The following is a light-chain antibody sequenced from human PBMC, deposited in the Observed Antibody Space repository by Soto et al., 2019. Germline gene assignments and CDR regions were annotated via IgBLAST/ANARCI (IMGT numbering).Light chain of an antibody. CDR2: NNN. Sequence: QSVLTQPPSASGTPGQTVIISCSGSRSDIGSNSVNWYQHLPGTAPKLLIYNNNQRPSGVPDRFSGSKSGTSASLAISGLQSEDEADYYCAAWDDSLTGPVFGTGTNV. V-gene: IGLV1-44*01. CDR3: AAWDDSLTGPV. CDR1: RSDIGSNS. J-gene: IGLJ1*01.